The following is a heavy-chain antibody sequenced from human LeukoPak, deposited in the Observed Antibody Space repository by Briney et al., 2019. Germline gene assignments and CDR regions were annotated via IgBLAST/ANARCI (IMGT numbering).Heavy chain of an antibody. CDR2: INHSGST. CDR3: ARGDTMVRGAPVDP. D-gene: IGHD3-10*01. J-gene: IGHJ5*02. V-gene: IGHV4-34*01. Sequence: SGTLSLTCAVYGGSFSGYYWSWIRQPPGKGLEWIGEINHSGSTNYNPSLKSRVTMSVDTSKNQFSLKLSSVTAADTAVYYCARGDTMVRGAPVDPWGQGTLVTVSS. CDR1: GGSFSGYY.